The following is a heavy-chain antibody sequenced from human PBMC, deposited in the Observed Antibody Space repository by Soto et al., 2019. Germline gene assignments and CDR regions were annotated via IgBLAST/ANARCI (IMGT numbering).Heavy chain of an antibody. CDR2: INQDGSET. J-gene: IGHJ4*02. Sequence: GGSLRLSCAASGLTFSSQWMSWVRLSSGQGLEWVANINQDGSETYYVDSVKGRFTISRDNSKSTVYLQMNGLRAEDTAVYYCARSGYSGYHWGDYWGQGTLDTVSS. D-gene: IGHD5-12*01. CDR3: ARSGYSGYHWGDY. CDR1: GLTFSSQW. V-gene: IGHV3-7*01.